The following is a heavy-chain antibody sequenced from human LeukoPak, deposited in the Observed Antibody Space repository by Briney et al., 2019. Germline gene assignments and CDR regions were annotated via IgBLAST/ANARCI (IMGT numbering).Heavy chain of an antibody. Sequence: SETLSLTCTVSGGSISSYYWSWIRQPPGKGLEWIGYIYYSGSTNYNPSLKSRVTISVDTSKNQFSLKLSSVTAADTAVYYCAKNFRMVRGAFDAFDIWGQGTMVTVSS. V-gene: IGHV4-59*01. CDR3: AKNFRMVRGAFDAFDI. J-gene: IGHJ3*02. CDR1: GGSISSYY. CDR2: IYYSGST. D-gene: IGHD3-10*01.